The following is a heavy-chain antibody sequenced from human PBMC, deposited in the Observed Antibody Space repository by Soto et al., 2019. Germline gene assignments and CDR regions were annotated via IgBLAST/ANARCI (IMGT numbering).Heavy chain of an antibody. CDR1: GFTFDDYA. CDR3: AKDKGSGRYYYYYGMDV. Sequence: EVQLVESGGDLVQPGRSLRLSCAASGFTFDDYAMHWVRQGPGKGLEWVSGISWNSDSIGYADSVKGRFTISRDNAKNSLYLQMNSLSAEDTALYYCAKDKGSGRYYYYYGMDVWGRGATVTVS. J-gene: IGHJ6*02. V-gene: IGHV3-9*01. CDR2: ISWNSDSI. D-gene: IGHD6-19*01.